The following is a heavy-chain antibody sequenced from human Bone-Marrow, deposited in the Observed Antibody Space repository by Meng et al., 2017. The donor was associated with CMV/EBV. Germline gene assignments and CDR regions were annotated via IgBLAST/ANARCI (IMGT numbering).Heavy chain of an antibody. V-gene: IGHV1-18*01. CDR3: AREGLDGYYYDSSGYSYYYGMDV. CDR1: GYTFTSYG. CDR2: ISAYNGNT. D-gene: IGHD3-22*01. Sequence: ASVKVSCKASGYTFTSYGISWVRQAPGQGLEWMGWISAYNGNTNYAQKLQGRVTMTTDTSTSTAYMELRSLRSDDTAVYYCAREGLDGYYYDSSGYSYYYGMDVWGQGTTVTVSS. J-gene: IGHJ6*02.